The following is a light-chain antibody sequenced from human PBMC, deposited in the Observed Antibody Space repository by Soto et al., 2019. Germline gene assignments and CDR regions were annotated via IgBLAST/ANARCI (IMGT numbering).Light chain of an antibody. J-gene: IGLJ1*01. CDR2: DVS. CDR1: SRDVGGYIY. CDR3: SSYTSSSLYV. V-gene: IGLV2-14*01. Sequence: QSALTQPASVSGSPGQSITISCTGTSRDVGGYIYVSWYQQHPGKAPKLMIYDVSNRPSGVSNRFSGSKSGNTASLTISGLQAEDEADYYCSSYTSSSLYVFGTGTKLTVL.